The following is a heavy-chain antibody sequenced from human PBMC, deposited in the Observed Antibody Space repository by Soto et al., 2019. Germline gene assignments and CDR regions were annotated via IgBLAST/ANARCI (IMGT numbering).Heavy chain of an antibody. J-gene: IGHJ4*02. CDR3: AFPRYMITCGGVFDY. CDR2: IKHDGSEK. Sequence: EVQLVESGGGLVQPGGSLRLSCAASGFTFSSYWMSWVRQAPGKGLEWVANIKHDGSEKYYVDSVKGRFTISRDNAKNSLYLQMNSLRAEDTAVYYCAFPRYMITCGGVFDYWGQGTLVTVSS. D-gene: IGHD3-16*01. V-gene: IGHV3-7*01. CDR1: GFTFSSYW.